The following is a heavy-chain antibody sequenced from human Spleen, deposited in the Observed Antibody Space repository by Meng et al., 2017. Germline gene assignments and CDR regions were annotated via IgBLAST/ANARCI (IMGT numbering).Heavy chain of an antibody. J-gene: IGHJ4*02. V-gene: IGHV1-69*01. CDR3: ARDLGLTTVTTGEYYFDY. CDR2: IIPIFGTA. Sequence: QSGARGTVPGSEVKGPGKASGGTFSSYANSWVRQAPGQGLEWMGGIIPIFGTANYAQKFQGRVTITADESTSTAYMELSSLRSEDTAVYYCARDLGLTTVTTGEYYFDYWGQGTLVTVSS. D-gene: IGHD4-17*01. CDR1: GGTFSSYA.